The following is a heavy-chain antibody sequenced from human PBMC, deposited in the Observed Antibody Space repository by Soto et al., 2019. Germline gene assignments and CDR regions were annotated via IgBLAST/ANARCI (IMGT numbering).Heavy chain of an antibody. CDR1: GFTFSSYA. CDR2: ISGSGGST. V-gene: IGHV3-23*01. Sequence: GGSLRLSCAASGFTFSSYAMSWVRQAPGKGLEWVSAISGSGGSTYYADSVKGRFTISRDNSKNTLYLQMNSLRAEDTAVYYCAKRSSLQVSLDYYYGMDVWGQGTTVTVSS. J-gene: IGHJ6*02. D-gene: IGHD6-6*01. CDR3: AKRSSLQVSLDYYYGMDV.